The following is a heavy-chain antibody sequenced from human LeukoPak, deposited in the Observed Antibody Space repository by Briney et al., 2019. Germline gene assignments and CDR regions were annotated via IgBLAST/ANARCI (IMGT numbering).Heavy chain of an antibody. V-gene: IGHV4-34*01. CDR2: INHSGST. CDR3: ARDSRTGRYYYDSSGYSD. Sequence: SETLSLTCAVYGGSFSGYYWSWIRQPPGKGLEWIGEINHSGSTNYNPSLKSRVTISVDTSKNQFSLKLSSVTAADTAVYYCARDSRTGRYYYDSSGYSDWGQGTLVTVSS. J-gene: IGHJ4*02. D-gene: IGHD3-22*01. CDR1: GGSFSGYY.